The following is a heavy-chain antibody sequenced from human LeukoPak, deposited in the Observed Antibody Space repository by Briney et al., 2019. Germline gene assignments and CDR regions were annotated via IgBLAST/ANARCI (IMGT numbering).Heavy chain of an antibody. V-gene: IGHV3-74*01. CDR3: ARESGPRSVDY. Sequence: GGSLRLSCVASGFSLRRYWMYWVRQAPGKGLVWVSRISSDGSNTTYGDSVKGRFTIARDNAKNSLYLQMNSLRAEDTAVYYCARESGPRSVDYWGQGTLVTVSS. J-gene: IGHJ4*02. CDR2: ISSDGSNT. CDR1: GFSLRRYW. D-gene: IGHD1-14*01.